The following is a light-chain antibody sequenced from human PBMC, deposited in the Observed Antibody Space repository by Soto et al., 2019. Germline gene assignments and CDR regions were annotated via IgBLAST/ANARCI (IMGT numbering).Light chain of an antibody. Sequence: EIVLTQSPGTLSLSPGERATLSCRASQSVSSTYLAWYQQKPGQAPRLLIYGASTRAPGIPDRFSGSGSGTDFTLTISRLEPEDFAVYYCQQYDNSLYTFGQGTKLEI. J-gene: IGKJ2*01. V-gene: IGKV3-20*01. CDR1: QSVSSTY. CDR3: QQYDNSLYT. CDR2: GAS.